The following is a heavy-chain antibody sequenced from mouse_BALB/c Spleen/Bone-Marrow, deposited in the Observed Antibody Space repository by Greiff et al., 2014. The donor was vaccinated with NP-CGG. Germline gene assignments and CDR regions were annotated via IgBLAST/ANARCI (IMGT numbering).Heavy chain of an antibody. CDR3: ARRAYGSGYGFAY. V-gene: IGHV1-7*01. D-gene: IGHD1-1*01. J-gene: IGHJ3*01. CDR2: INPTTGYT. Sequence: QVQLKQSGAELAKPGASVKMSCKASGYTLTSYWMHWVKQRPGQGLEWIGYINPTTGYTEYNQKFKDKATLTADKSSSTAYMQLSSLTSEDSAVYYCARRAYGSGYGFAYWGQGTLVTVSA. CDR1: GYTLTSYW.